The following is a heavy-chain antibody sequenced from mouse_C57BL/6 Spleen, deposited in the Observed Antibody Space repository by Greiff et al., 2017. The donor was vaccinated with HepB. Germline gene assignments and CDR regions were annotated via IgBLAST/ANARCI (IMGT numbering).Heavy chain of an antibody. CDR3: TRITWPYYFDY. Sequence: EVKLMESGGGLVQPGGSLKLSCAASGFTFSDAWMDWVRQSPEKGLEWVAEIRNKANNHATYYAESVKGRFTISRDDSKSSVYLQMNSLRAEDTGIYYCTRITWPYYFDYWGQGTTLTVSS. CDR2: IRNKANNHAT. CDR1: GFTFSDAW. J-gene: IGHJ2*01. D-gene: IGHD2-4*01. V-gene: IGHV6-6*01.